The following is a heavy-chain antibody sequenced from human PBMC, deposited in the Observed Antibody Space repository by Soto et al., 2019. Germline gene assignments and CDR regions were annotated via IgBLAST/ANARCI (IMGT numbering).Heavy chain of an antibody. V-gene: IGHV3-64*01. D-gene: IGHD3-3*01. CDR1: GFTFGSYA. CDR3: ARALSQYDFWSGNPAY. CDR2: ISSNGGST. J-gene: IGHJ4*02. Sequence: GGSLILSCTASGFTFGSYAMHWVRQAPGKGLEYVSAISSNGGSTYYANSVKGRFTISRDNSKNTLYLQMGSLRAEDMAVYYCARALSQYDFWSGNPAYWGQGTLVTVSP.